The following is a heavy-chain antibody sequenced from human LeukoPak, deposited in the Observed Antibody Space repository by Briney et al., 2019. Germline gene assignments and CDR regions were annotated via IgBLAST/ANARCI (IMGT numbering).Heavy chain of an antibody. D-gene: IGHD3-3*01. V-gene: IGHV3-21*01. Sequence: GGSLRLSCAASGFTFSSYSMNWVRQAPGKGLEWVSSISSSSYIYYADSVKGRFTISRDNAKNSLYLQMNSLRAEDTAVYYCARGDYDFWSGYRNLDYWGQGTLDTVSS. CDR3: ARGDYDFWSGYRNLDY. CDR2: ISSSSYI. J-gene: IGHJ4*02. CDR1: GFTFSSYS.